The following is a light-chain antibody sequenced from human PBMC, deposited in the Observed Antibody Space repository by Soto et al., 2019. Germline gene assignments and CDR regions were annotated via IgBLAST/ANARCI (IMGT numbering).Light chain of an antibody. V-gene: IGLV1-40*01. J-gene: IGLJ2*01. CDR2: NDN. CDR3: QSYDNSLNDAV. Sequence: QSVLTQPPSVSGAPGQRVTIPCTGSSSNIGAGYHVSWYQQFPGTAPKLIIYNDNNRPSGVPDRHSGSKSGTSASLALTGLQAEDEADDYCQSYDNSLNDAVFGGGTKVTVL. CDR1: SSNIGAGYH.